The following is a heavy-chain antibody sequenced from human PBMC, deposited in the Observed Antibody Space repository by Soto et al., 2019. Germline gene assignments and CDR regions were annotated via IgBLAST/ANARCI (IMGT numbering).Heavy chain of an antibody. CDR2: IYATGTT. J-gene: IGHJ5*02. Sequence: PSETLSLTCTVSGASISGYYWSWIRKSAGKGLERIGRIYATGTTDYNPSLKSRFMMSVDTSKKQFSLKLSSVTAADTAVYYCVRDGTKTLRDWFDPWGQGISVTVS. D-gene: IGHD1-1*01. CDR1: GASISGYY. CDR3: VRDGTKTLRDWFDP. V-gene: IGHV4-4*07.